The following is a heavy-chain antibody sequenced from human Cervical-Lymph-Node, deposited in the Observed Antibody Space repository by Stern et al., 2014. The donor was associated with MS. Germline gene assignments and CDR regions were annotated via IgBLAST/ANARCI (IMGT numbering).Heavy chain of an antibody. Sequence: VQLVQSGAEVKKPESSVKVSCKASGDTFSSYSISWVRQAPGQGLEWMGWIIPMFGTANYAQKFQGRATITADGSTSTAYMELSSLRSDDTAVYYCARDTAMAMDFWGQGTLVTVSS. J-gene: IGHJ4*02. CDR1: GDTFSSYS. D-gene: IGHD5-18*01. CDR2: IIPMFGTA. CDR3: ARDTAMAMDF. V-gene: IGHV1-69*01.